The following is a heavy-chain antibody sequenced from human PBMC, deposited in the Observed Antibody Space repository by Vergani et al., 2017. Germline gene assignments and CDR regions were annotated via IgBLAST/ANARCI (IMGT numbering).Heavy chain of an antibody. D-gene: IGHD4-11*01. J-gene: IGHJ5*02. CDR1: GYSFTSHD. CDR3: ARDYSNNNYFDP. CDR2: MSPDSGNR. V-gene: IGHV1-8*01. Sequence: QVQLVQSGAEVKKPGASVKVSCEASGYSFTSHDIYWVRQAPGQGLEWMGWMSPDSGNRGFAQNFHGRISITRNTSINTAYMELSSLTSEDTAIYYCARDYSNNNYFDPSGQGTLVTVSS.